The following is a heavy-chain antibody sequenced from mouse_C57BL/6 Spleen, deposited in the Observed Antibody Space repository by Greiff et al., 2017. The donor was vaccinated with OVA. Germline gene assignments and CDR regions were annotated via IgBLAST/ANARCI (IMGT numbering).Heavy chain of an antibody. Sequence: VQLQQPGAELVKPGASVKMSCKASGYTFTSYWITWVKQRPGQGLEWIGDIYPGSGSTNYNEKFKSKATLTVDTSSSTAYMQLSSLTSEDSAVYYCARSDGYYLYAMDDWGQGTSVTVSS. D-gene: IGHD2-3*01. J-gene: IGHJ4*01. V-gene: IGHV1-55*01. CDR1: GYTFTSYW. CDR2: IYPGSGST. CDR3: ARSDGYYLYAMDD.